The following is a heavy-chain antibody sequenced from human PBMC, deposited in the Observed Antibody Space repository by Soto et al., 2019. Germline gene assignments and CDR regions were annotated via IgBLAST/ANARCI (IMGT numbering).Heavy chain of an antibody. Sequence: QVQLVQSGAEVKKPGSSVKVSCKSSGGTFSTYSIVCVRHAPGEGLEWMGGTIPIFGTANYAQKFQDRVTITADKSTNTAFMELSSLKSEDTAMYYCASSSGNNYGVGTNCYFDYWGQGTLVTVSS. CDR1: GGTFSTYS. CDR2: TIPIFGTA. V-gene: IGHV1-69*06. CDR3: ASSSGNNYGVGTNCYFDY. D-gene: IGHD1-26*01. J-gene: IGHJ4*02.